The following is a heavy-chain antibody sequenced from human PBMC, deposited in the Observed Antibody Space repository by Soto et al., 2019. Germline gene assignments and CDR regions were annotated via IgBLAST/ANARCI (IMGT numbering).Heavy chain of an antibody. V-gene: IGHV4-39*07. Sequence: SELLPLRWSVAGGDGFSVGYYWGRISQPPGKGLEWIGNIYYSGSTYYNPSLKSRVIISVDTSKNHFSVRLSSVTAADTAVYYCARAYYDTKGYSLDPWGQGTLVTVSS. J-gene: IGHJ5*02. D-gene: IGHD3-16*01. CDR2: IYYSGST. CDR1: GGDGFSVGYY. CDR3: ARAYYDTKGYSLDP.